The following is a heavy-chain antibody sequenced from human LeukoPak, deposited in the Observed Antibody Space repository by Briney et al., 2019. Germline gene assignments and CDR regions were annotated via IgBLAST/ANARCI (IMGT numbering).Heavy chain of an antibody. Sequence: PSETLSLTCAVYGGSFSGYHWSWIRQPPGKGLEWIGEINHSGSTNYNPSLKSRVTISVDTSKNQFSLKLSSVTAADTAVYYCAREYCSGGSCYYDIFDYWGQGTLVTVSS. J-gene: IGHJ4*02. CDR2: INHSGST. CDR3: AREYCSGGSCYYDIFDY. D-gene: IGHD2-15*01. V-gene: IGHV4-34*01. CDR1: GGSFSGYH.